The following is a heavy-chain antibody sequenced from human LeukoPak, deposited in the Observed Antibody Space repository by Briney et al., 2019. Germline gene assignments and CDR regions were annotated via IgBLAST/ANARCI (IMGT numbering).Heavy chain of an antibody. CDR1: GFTFSSYA. J-gene: IGHJ5*02. CDR2: ISGSGGST. V-gene: IGHV3-23*01. CDR3: AKTTGTTPRWFDP. Sequence: GGSLRLSCAASGFTFSSYAMSWVRQAPGKGLEWVSAISGSGGSTYYADSVKGRFTISRDNSKNTVYLQMNSLRADDTAVYFCAKTTGTTPRWFDPWGRGTLVTVSS. D-gene: IGHD1-1*01.